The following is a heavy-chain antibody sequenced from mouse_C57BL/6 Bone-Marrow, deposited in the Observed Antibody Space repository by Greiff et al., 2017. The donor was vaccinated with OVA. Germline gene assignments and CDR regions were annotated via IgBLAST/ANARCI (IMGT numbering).Heavy chain of an antibody. V-gene: IGHV1-59*01. CDR3: ASWRYSGSPWWYFDV. Sequence: QVQLQQPGAELVRPGTSVKLSCKASGYTFTSYWMHWVKQRPGQGLEWIGVIDPSDSYTNYNQKFKGKATLTVDTSSSTAYMQLSSLTSEDSAVYYCASWRYSGSPWWYFDVWGTGTTVTVSS. D-gene: IGHD1-1*01. CDR2: IDPSDSYT. J-gene: IGHJ1*03. CDR1: GYTFTSYW.